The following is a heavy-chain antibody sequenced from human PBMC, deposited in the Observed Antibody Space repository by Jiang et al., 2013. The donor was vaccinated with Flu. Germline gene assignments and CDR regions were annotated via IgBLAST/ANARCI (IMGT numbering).Heavy chain of an antibody. CDR3: ARDLFWWELGTPVDH. J-gene: IGHJ4*02. Sequence: EVKKPGASVKVSCKASGYAFTTYYIHWVRQTPGQGLEWMGIINPSGGRTTYAQKFQDRVTMTRDTSTSTVYMELRSLRSDDTAVYYCARDLFWWELGTPVDHWGQGTLVIVS. D-gene: IGHD1-26*01. V-gene: IGHV1-46*01. CDR1: GYAFTTYY. CDR2: INPSGGRT.